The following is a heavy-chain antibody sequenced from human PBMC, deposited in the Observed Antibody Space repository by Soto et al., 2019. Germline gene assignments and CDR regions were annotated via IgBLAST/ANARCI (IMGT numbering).Heavy chain of an antibody. CDR3: AREAAGDWFDP. CDR2: ISFDGSNK. J-gene: IGHJ5*02. CDR1: GFTFSSYA. D-gene: IGHD3-10*01. V-gene: IGHV3-30-3*01. Sequence: GGSLRLSCAVSGFTFSSYAMHWVRQAPGKGLEWVASISFDGSNKYYADSVKGRFTISRDISKNTLYLQMNSLRVEDTAVYHCAREAAGDWFDPWGQGTLVTVSS.